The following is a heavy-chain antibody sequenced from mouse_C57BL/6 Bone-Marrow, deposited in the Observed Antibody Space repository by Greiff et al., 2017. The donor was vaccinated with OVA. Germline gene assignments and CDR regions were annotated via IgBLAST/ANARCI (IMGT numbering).Heavy chain of an antibody. Sequence: VQLQQPGAELVKPGASVKLSCKASGYTFTSYWMHWVKQRPGQGLEWIGMIHPNSGSTNYNEKFKSKATLTVDKSSSTAYMQLSSLTSEDSAVYYCARWHSNFYAMDYWGQGTSVTVSS. D-gene: IGHD2-5*01. CDR2: IHPNSGST. V-gene: IGHV1-64*01. CDR1: GYTFTSYW. CDR3: ARWHSNFYAMDY. J-gene: IGHJ4*01.